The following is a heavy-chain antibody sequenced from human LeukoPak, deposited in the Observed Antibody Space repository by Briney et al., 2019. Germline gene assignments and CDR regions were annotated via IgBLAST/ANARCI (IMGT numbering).Heavy chain of an antibody. CDR3: ARFSSSSPGYFDY. CDR1: GFTFSSYG. D-gene: IGHD6-6*01. J-gene: IGHJ4*02. CDR2: ISYDGSNK. V-gene: IGHV3-30*03. Sequence: GRSLRLSCAASGFTFSSYGMHWVRQAPGKGLEWVAVISYDGSNKYYADSVKGRFTISRDNSKNTLYLQMNSLRAEDTAVYYCARFSSSSPGYFDYWGQGTLVTVSS.